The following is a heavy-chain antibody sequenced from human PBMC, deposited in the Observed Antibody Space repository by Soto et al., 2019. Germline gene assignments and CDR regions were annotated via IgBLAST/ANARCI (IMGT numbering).Heavy chain of an antibody. Sequence: PSETLSLTCTVSGGSISSSSYYWGWIRQPPGKGLEWIGSIYYSGSTYYNPSLKSRVTISVDTSKNQFSLKLSSVTAADTAVYYCARDSQARTGYYRSWFDPWGQGTLVTVSS. CDR1: GGSISSSSYY. CDR3: ARDSQARTGYYRSWFDP. J-gene: IGHJ5*02. D-gene: IGHD3-9*01. V-gene: IGHV4-39*02. CDR2: IYYSGST.